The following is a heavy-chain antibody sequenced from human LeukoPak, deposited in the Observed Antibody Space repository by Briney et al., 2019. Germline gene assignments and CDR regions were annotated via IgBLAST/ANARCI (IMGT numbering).Heavy chain of an antibody. CDR2: IRHDGSKK. CDR3: AKAHCGGECYFGLYYMDC. D-gene: IGHD2-21*01. CDR1: GFTFNSYV. J-gene: IGHJ6*03. Sequence: PGGSLGLSCSTSGFTFNSYVMHWVRQAPGKGLEWVAFIRHDGSKKYYSDSVRGRFTVSRDNSKNTLYLQLNTLRGEDTAVYYCAKAHCGGECYFGLYYMDCWAKGTTVTVSS. V-gene: IGHV3-30*02.